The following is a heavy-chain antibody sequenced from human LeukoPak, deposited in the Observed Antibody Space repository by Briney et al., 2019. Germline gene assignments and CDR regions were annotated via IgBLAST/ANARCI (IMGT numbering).Heavy chain of an antibody. V-gene: IGHV3-74*01. CDR3: ARGFMNYDFWSGPTNQHNMDV. Sequence: GGSLRLSCAASGFTFSSYWMHWVRQAPGKGLVWVSRINSDGSSTSYADSVKGRFTISRDSAKNTLYLQMNSLRAEDTAVYYCARGFMNYDFWSGPTNQHNMDVWGKGTTVTVSS. J-gene: IGHJ6*03. CDR1: GFTFSSYW. CDR2: INSDGSST. D-gene: IGHD3-3*01.